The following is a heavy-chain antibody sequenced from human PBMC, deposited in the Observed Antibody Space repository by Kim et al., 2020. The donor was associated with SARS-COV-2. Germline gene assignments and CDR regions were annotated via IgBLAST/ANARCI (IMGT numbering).Heavy chain of an antibody. J-gene: IGHJ4*02. CDR3: AREITRGRFDY. CDR2: IYYSGST. CDR1: GGSISSGGYY. Sequence: SETLSLTCTVSGGSISSGGYYWSWIRQHPGKGLEWIGYIYYSGSTYYNPSLKSRVTISVDTSKNQFSLKLSSVTAADTAGYYCAREITRGRFDYWGQGTLVTVSS. V-gene: IGHV4-31*03. D-gene: IGHD3-16*01.